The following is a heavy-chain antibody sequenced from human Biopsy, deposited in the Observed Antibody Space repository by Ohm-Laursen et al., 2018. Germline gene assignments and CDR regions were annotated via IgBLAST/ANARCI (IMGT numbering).Heavy chain of an antibody. D-gene: IGHD2-21*01. J-gene: IGHJ4*02. Sequence: SLRLSCTASGFTFQDHAMHWVRQAPGKGLGRVSGISWNSGSINYAVSVQGRFTISRDNAKNSLYLQMNSLRVEDTALYFCARLGELHGLWYFDFWGQGALVTVSS. V-gene: IGHV3-9*01. CDR1: GFTFQDHA. CDR2: ISWNSGSI. CDR3: ARLGELHGLWYFDF.